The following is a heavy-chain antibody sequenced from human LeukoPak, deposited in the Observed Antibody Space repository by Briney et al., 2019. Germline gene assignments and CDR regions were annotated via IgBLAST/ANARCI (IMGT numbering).Heavy chain of an antibody. CDR2: IRTKANSYAT. D-gene: IGHD2-15*01. CDR3: TGTIAVDAFDI. V-gene: IGHV3-73*01. J-gene: IGHJ3*02. Sequence: GSLRLSCASSGVNLSGSAMQRVRPAFGEGLGWVGRIRTKANSYATAYAASVKGRFTISRDDSKNTAYLQMNSLKTEDTAMYYCTGTIAVDAFDIWGQGTMVIVSS. CDR1: GVNLSGSA.